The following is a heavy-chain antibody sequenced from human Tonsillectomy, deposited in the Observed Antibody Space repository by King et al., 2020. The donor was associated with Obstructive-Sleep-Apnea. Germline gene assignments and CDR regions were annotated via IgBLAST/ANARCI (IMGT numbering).Heavy chain of an antibody. CDR3: AKDRYYYDSSGYDAYYYGMDV. Sequence: VQLVESGGGLVQPGGSLRLSCAASGFTFSRYALRWGCQAQVEGLEWCTAISVRVGVTSYADSVTGRVTISRDKYKKTLYLQMNSLRAEETAGYYCAKDRYYYDSSGYDAYYYGMDVWGQGTTVTVSS. CDR1: GFTFSRYA. D-gene: IGHD3-22*01. V-gene: IGHV3-23*04. CDR2: ISVRVGVT. J-gene: IGHJ6*02.